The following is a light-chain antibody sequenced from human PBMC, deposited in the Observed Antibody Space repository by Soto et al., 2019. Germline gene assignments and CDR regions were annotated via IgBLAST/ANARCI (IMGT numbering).Light chain of an antibody. CDR2: GAS. V-gene: IGKV3-20*01. Sequence: EIVLTQSPGTLSLSPGERATLSCRASQSVRNNDLALYQQKPGQAPRLLIYGASSRVTGIPDRFSGSGSGTDFPLTISRLEPEDFAVYYCQQYGSSPLTFGGGTKVEIK. CDR1: QSVRNND. J-gene: IGKJ4*01. CDR3: QQYGSSPLT.